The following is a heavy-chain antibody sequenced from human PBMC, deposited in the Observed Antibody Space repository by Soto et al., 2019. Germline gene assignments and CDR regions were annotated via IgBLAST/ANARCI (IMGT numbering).Heavy chain of an antibody. CDR3: VKGYGSGTYYVEYFDY. V-gene: IGHV3-64D*06. J-gene: IGHJ4*02. CDR1: RFTFSGYA. Sequence: GGSLRLSCTASRFTFSGYAMHCVRQAPGKGLESVSAISSNGGSTYYADSVKGRFTISRDNSKNTLYLQMSSLRAEDSAVYYCVKGYGSGTYYVEYFDYWGQGTLVTVSS. D-gene: IGHD3-10*01. CDR2: ISSNGGST.